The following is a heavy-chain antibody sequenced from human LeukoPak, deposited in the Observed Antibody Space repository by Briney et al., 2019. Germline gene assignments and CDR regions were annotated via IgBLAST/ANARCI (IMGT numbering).Heavy chain of an antibody. CDR1: GGSISSTNYY. Sequence: SETLSLTCTVSGGSISSTNYYWGWIRQPPGKGLEWIGSIYYSGSTYYNPSPKSRVTISIDTSKNQFSLNLTSVTAADTAVYYCARDSLYLNWFDPWGQGALVIVSS. V-gene: IGHV4-39*07. J-gene: IGHJ5*02. CDR3: ARDSLYLNWFDP. CDR2: IYYSGST. D-gene: IGHD2-2*02.